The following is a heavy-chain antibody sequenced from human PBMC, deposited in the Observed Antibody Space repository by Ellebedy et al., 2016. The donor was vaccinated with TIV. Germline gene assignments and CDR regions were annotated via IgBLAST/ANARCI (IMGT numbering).Heavy chain of an antibody. V-gene: IGHV3-21*01. CDR3: ARDLQHGYCVGGFCLYGMDV. CDR2: ITTSSSSI. CDR1: GFTFSSYA. Sequence: PGGSLRLSCAASGFTFSSYAMNWVRQAPGKGLEWVSSITTSSSSIYNTDSVKGRFTISRDDAKNSLHLQMNSLRAEETAVYFCARDLQHGYCVGGFCLYGMDVWGQGTTVTVSS. D-gene: IGHD2-15*01. J-gene: IGHJ6*02.